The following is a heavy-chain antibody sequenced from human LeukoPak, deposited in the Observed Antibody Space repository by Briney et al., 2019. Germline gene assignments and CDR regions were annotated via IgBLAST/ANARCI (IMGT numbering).Heavy chain of an antibody. CDR1: GGSFSGYY. D-gene: IGHD2-2*02. CDR3: ARDCSSTSCYKGYAFDI. V-gene: IGHV4-4*07. CDR2: IYTSGST. Sequence: PSETLSLTCAVYGGSFSGYYWSWIRQPPGKGLEWIGRIYTSGSTNYNPSLKSRVTMSVDTSKNQFSLKLSSVTAADTAVYYCARDCSSTSCYKGYAFDIWGQGTMVTVSS. J-gene: IGHJ3*02.